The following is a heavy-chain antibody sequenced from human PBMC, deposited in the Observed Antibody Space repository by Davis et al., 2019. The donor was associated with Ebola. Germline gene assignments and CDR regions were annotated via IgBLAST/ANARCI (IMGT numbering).Heavy chain of an antibody. D-gene: IGHD2-21*01. CDR1: GFTFGTYA. CDR2: ISGSGGST. CDR3: AKTLVVVVIAIPYYFDH. Sequence: PGGSLRLSCAASGFTFGTYAMTWVRQAPGKGLEWVSGISGSGGSTSYADSVKGRFTTSRDNSKNTLYLQMNSLRAEDTAVYYCAKTLVVVVIAIPYYFDHWGQGTLVTVSS. J-gene: IGHJ4*02. V-gene: IGHV3-23*01.